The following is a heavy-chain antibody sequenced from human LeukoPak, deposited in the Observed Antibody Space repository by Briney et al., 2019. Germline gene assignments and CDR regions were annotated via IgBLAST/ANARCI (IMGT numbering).Heavy chain of an antibody. J-gene: IGHJ4*02. CDR3: ASYSSAWLY. Sequence: SETLSLTCTVSGGSISSSTYYWGWIRQPPGKGLEWIGRIYYSGSTYYNPSLKRRVTISVDTSKNHFSLKLSSVTAADTAVYYCASYSSAWLYWGQGTLVTVSS. V-gene: IGHV4-39*01. CDR2: IYYSGST. D-gene: IGHD6-13*01. CDR1: GGSISSSTYY.